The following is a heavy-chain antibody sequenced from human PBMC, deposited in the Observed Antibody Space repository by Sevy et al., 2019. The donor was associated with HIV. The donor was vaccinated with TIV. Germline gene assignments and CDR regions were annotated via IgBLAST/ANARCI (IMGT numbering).Heavy chain of an antibody. CDR2: LSFGCGKI. Sequence: GGSLRLSCAASGFAFYDYSMSWIRQAPGKGLEWVATLSFGCGKINYADSVKGRFTISRDNAKNSLYLQMNTLRAEDTAVYYCASQRGGYERLYYFDSWGQGTLVTVSS. CDR1: GFAFYDYS. D-gene: IGHD5-12*01. V-gene: IGHV3-21*01. CDR3: ASQRGGYERLYYFDS. J-gene: IGHJ4*02.